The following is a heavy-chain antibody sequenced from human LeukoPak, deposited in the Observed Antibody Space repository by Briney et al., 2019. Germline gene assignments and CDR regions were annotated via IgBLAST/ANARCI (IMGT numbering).Heavy chain of an antibody. D-gene: IGHD5-12*01. Sequence: NPSETLSLTCTVSGGSISSGDYYWSRIRQPPGKGLEWIGYIYYSGSTYYNPSLKSRVTISVDRSKNQFSLKLSSVTAADTAVYYCAREGGYDRWGYWYFDLWGRGTLVTVSS. J-gene: IGHJ2*01. CDR1: GGSISSGDYY. CDR2: IYYSGST. CDR3: AREGGYDRWGYWYFDL. V-gene: IGHV4-30-4*01.